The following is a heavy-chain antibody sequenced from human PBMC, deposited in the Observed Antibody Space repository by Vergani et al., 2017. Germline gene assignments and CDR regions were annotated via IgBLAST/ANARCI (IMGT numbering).Heavy chain of an antibody. D-gene: IGHD1-26*01. CDR3: ARVPTPGANWFDP. Sequence: VQLVQSGAEVKKPGASVKVSCKASGYTFTSYYMHWVRQAPGQGLEWMGIINPSGGSTSYAQKFQGRVTMTRETATSTGYMELSSLRSEDTAEYYCARVPTPGANWFDPWGQGTLGTVSS. CDR2: INPSGGST. J-gene: IGHJ5*02. V-gene: IGHV1-46*01. CDR1: GYTFTSYY.